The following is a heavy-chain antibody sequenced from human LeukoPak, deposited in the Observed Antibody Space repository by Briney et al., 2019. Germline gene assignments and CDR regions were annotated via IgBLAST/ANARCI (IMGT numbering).Heavy chain of an antibody. V-gene: IGHV3-7*04. J-gene: IGHJ4*02. CDR1: GFTFRGYW. CDR2: IKQDGGEK. D-gene: IGHD3-10*01. CDR3: AREYYYGSGSYYNGY. Sequence: GGSLRLSCAASGFTFRGYWMTWVRQTPGKGLEWVANIKQDGGEKYYVASVKGRFTISRDNAKNSLYLQMNSLRAEDTAVYYCAREYYYGSGSYYNGYWGQGTLVPVSS.